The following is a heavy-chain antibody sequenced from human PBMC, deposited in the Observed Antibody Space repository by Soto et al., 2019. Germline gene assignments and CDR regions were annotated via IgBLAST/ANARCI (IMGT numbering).Heavy chain of an antibody. CDR3: AKNSAATIRVGFDY. J-gene: IGHJ4*02. CDR2: ITGSDGRT. D-gene: IGHD5-12*01. Sequence: EVQLLESGGGLVQPGGSLRLSCAASGFTFATYTMSWVRQTPGKGLEWVSAITGSDGRTYYADSVKGRFTIARDNSKNTLYLQMTSLGAEDPAVYYCAKNSAATIRVGFDYWGQGTLVTVSS. CDR1: GFTFATYT. V-gene: IGHV3-23*01.